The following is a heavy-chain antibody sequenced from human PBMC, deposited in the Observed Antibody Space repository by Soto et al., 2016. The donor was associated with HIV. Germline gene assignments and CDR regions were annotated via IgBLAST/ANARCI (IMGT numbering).Heavy chain of an antibody. D-gene: IGHD3-10*01. CDR1: KFTFSTYA. CDR3: TKDRGTMVRGVTLYYYYYGMDV. CDR2: ISNSGGTT. J-gene: IGHJ6*02. Sequence: EVQLLESGGGLVQPGGSLRLSCAGASKFTFSTYAMSWVRQAPGKGLEWVSTISNSGGTTYYADSVKGRFTISRDNSKNTLYLQMNSLRADDTAVYYCTKDRGTMVRGVTLYYYYYGMDVWGQGTTVTVSS. V-gene: IGHV3-23*01.